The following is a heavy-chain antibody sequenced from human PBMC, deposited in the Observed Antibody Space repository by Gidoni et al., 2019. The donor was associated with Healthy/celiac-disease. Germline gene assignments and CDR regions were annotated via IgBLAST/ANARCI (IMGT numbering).Heavy chain of an antibody. CDR1: GGSISSYY. CDR3: ASSSRSNDYYFDY. D-gene: IGHD6-13*01. J-gene: IGHJ4*02. CDR2: IYYSGST. V-gene: IGHV4-59*01. Sequence: QVQLQESAPGLVKPSETLSLTCTVSGGSISSYYWSWIRQPPGKGLEWIGYIYYSGSTNYNPSLKSRVTISVDTSKNQFSLKLSSVTDADTAVYYCASSSRSNDYYFDYWGQGTLVTVSS.